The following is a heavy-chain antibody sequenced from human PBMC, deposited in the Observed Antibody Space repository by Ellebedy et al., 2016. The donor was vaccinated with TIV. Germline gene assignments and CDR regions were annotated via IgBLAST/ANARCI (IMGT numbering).Heavy chain of an antibody. CDR2: INEDGSYK. CDR3: ARGTREPGTDY. D-gene: IGHD6-13*01. CDR1: GFTFSNYW. Sequence: GESLKISCAASGFTFSNYWMNWVRQAPGQGLEWLANINEDGSYKKSVDSVKGRFTVSRDNAKRSLYLQMDSLRVEDTAVYYCARGTREPGTDYWGQGTLVTVSP. V-gene: IGHV3-7*01. J-gene: IGHJ4*02.